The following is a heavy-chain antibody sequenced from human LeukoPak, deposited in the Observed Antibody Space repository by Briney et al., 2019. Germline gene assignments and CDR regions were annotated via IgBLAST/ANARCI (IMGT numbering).Heavy chain of an antibody. CDR2: ISSSSSYI. CDR3: ARDYCSSTSCFPSGTNYFDS. CDR1: GFTFSSYT. D-gene: IGHD2-2*01. Sequence: GSLRLSCAASGFTFSSYTMNWVRQAPGKGLEWVLSISSSSSYIYNADSVKGRFTISRDNAKNSLYLQMNSLRAEDTAVYYCARDYCSSTSCFPSGTNYFDSWGQGTPVTVSS. J-gene: IGHJ4*02. V-gene: IGHV3-21*01.